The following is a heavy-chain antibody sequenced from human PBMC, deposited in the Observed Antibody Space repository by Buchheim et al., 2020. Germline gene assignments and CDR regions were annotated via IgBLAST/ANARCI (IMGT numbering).Heavy chain of an antibody. D-gene: IGHD4-23*01. V-gene: IGHV3-30*03. CDR2: ISYDGSNK. CDR3: AILHESAGNYYFDY. J-gene: IGHJ4*02. CDR1: GFTFSSYG. Sequence: QVQLVESGGGVVQPGRSLRLSCAASGFTFSSYGMHWVRQAPGKGLEWVAGISYDGSNKYYADSVKGRFTISRDNSMNTPYLQMNSLRAEDTAVYYCAILHESAGNYYFDYWGQETL.